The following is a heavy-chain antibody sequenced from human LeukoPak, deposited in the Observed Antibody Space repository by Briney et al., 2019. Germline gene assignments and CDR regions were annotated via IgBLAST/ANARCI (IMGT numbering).Heavy chain of an antibody. CDR1: GFTFSNAW. CDR3: ILYSSGWYVGY. CDR2: IKSKTDGGTT. V-gene: IGHV3-15*01. D-gene: IGHD6-19*01. Sequence: PGGSLRLSCAASGFTFSNAWMSWVRQAPGKGLEWVGRIKSKTDGGTTEYAAPVKGRFTISRDDSENTLYLQMNSLETEDTAVYFCILYSSGWYVGYWGQGTLVTVSS. J-gene: IGHJ4*02.